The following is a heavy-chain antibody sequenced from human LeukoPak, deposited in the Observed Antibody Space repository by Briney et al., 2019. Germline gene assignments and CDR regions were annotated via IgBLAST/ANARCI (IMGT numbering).Heavy chain of an antibody. J-gene: IGHJ5*02. V-gene: IGHV3-21*01. D-gene: IGHD2-2*02. Sequence: GGSLRLSCAASGFTFSSYSMNWVRQAPGKGLEWVSSISSSSSYIYYADSVKGQFTISRDNAKNSPYLQMNSLRAEDTAVYYCARDVVPATIRGNWFDPWGQGTLVTVSS. CDR1: GFTFSSYS. CDR2: ISSSSSYI. CDR3: ARDVVPATIRGNWFDP.